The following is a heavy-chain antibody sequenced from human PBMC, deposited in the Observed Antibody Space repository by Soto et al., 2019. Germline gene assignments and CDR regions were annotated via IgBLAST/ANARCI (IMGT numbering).Heavy chain of an antibody. Sequence: PGGSLRLSCAASGFTFSSYAMHWVRQAPGKGLEWVAVISYDGSNKYYADSVKGRFTISRDNSKNTLYLQMNSLRAEDTAVYYCARDVDTAMVPNTRYYYGMDVWGQGTTVTVSS. J-gene: IGHJ6*02. CDR3: ARDVDTAMVPNTRYYYGMDV. D-gene: IGHD5-18*01. V-gene: IGHV3-30-3*01. CDR2: ISYDGSNK. CDR1: GFTFSSYA.